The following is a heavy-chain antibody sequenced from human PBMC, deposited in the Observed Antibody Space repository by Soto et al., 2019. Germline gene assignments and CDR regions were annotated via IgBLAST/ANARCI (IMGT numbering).Heavy chain of an antibody. V-gene: IGHV3-7*01. Sequence: PGGSLRLSCAASGFTFSSYWMSWVRQAPGKGLEWVANIKQDGSEKYYVDSVKGRFTISRDNAKNSLYLQMNSLRAEDTAVYYCARDTYYGSGSYYKRGYYYYMDVWGKGTTVTVSS. CDR1: GFTFSSYW. CDR2: IKQDGSEK. J-gene: IGHJ6*03. D-gene: IGHD3-10*01. CDR3: ARDTYYGSGSYYKRGYYYYMDV.